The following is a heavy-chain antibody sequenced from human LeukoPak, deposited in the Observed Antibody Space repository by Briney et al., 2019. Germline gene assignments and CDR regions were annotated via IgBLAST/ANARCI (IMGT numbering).Heavy chain of an antibody. D-gene: IGHD3-22*01. CDR3: ARAIDSGYPYYYYGMDV. CDR2: IYYSGST. Sequence: SETLSLTCTVSGGSISISSYYWGWIRQPPGKGLEWMGSIYYSGSTYYNPSLKSRVTISVDTSKNQFSLKLSSVTAADTAVYYCARAIDSGYPYYYYGMDVWGQGTTVTVSS. V-gene: IGHV4-39*07. J-gene: IGHJ6*02. CDR1: GGSISISSYY.